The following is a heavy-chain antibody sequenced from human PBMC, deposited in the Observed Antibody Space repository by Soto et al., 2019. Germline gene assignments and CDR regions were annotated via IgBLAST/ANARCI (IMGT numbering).Heavy chain of an antibody. V-gene: IGHV1-46*01. CDR1: GYTFTSYY. CDR3: ARGDFCSGYSTYYYYYGMDV. J-gene: IGHJ6*02. D-gene: IGHD3-3*01. Sequence: QVQLVQSGAEVKKPGASVKVSCKASGYTFTSYYMHWVRQAPGPGLEWMGIMNPSGGSTSDAQKFRGIVTMTRDTSTSTVYMELSSLRSEETAVYYCARGDFCSGYSTYYYYYGMDVWGQGTTVTVSS. CDR2: MNPSGGST.